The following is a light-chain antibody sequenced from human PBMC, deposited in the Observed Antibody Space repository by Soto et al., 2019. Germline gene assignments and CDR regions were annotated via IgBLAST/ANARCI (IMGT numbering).Light chain of an antibody. CDR3: SSYAGSSNV. CDR2: EVN. CDR1: SSDVGAYKY. V-gene: IGLV2-8*01. Sequence: QSALTQPASVSGSPGQSITISCTGTSSDVGAYKYVSWYQQHPGKAPKVMIYEVNKRPSGVPDRFSGSKSGNTASLTVSGLQAEDEADYYCSSYAGSSNVFGTGTKVTVL. J-gene: IGLJ1*01.